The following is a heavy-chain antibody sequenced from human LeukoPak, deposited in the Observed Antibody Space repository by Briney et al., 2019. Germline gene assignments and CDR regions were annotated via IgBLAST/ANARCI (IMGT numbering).Heavy chain of an antibody. Sequence: PSETLSLTCTVSGGSISGYYWSWIRQPPGKGLEWIGYISYTGSTYYNPSLKSRVTISVDTSNNQFSLKVTSVSAADTAVYYCARAANYYDRLFQHLGQGTLVTVSS. CDR2: ISYTGST. CDR1: GGSISGYY. D-gene: IGHD3-22*01. V-gene: IGHV4-59*01. J-gene: IGHJ1*01. CDR3: ARAANYYDRLFQH.